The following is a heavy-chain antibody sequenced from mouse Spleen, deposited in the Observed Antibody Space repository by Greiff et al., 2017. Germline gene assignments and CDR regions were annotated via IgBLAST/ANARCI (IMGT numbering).Heavy chain of an antibody. D-gene: IGHD2-14*01. V-gene: IGHV5-9*02. CDR2: ISSGGSYT. Sequence: EVKLVESGGGLVKPGGSLKLSCAASGFAFSSYDMSWVRQTPEKRLEWVATISSGGSYTYYPDSVKGRFTISRDNARNTLYLQMSSLRSEDTALYYCARQDYRSHFDYWGQGTTLTVSS. J-gene: IGHJ2*01. CDR3: ARQDYRSHFDY. CDR1: GFAFSSYD.